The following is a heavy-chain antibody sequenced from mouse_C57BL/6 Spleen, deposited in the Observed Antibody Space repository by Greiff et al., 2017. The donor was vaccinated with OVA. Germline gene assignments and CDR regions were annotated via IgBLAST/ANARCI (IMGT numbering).Heavy chain of an antibody. CDR3: VATVVAFDY. D-gene: IGHD1-1*01. J-gene: IGHJ2*01. Sequence: EVKVVESGGGLVQPKGSLKLSCAASGFSFNTYAMNWVRQAPGKGLEWVARIRSKSNNYATYYADSVKDRFTISRDDSESMLYLQMNNLKTEDTAMYYCVATVVAFDYWGQGTTLTVSS. CDR2: IRSKSNNYAT. V-gene: IGHV10-1*01. CDR1: GFSFNTYA.